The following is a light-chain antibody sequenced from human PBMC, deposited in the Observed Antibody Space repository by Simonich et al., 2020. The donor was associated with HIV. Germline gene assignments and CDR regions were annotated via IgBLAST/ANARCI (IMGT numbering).Light chain of an antibody. CDR1: SGRIASNY. CDR3: QSYDSSNAWV. CDR2: EDN. J-gene: IGLJ3*02. Sequence: NFMLTQPHSVSESPGKTVTISCTRSSGRIASNYVQWYQQRPDSSPTTVIYEDNQRPSGVPDRFSGSIDSSSNAASLTISGLKTEDEADYYCQSYDSSNAWVFGGGTKLTVL. V-gene: IGLV6-57*01.